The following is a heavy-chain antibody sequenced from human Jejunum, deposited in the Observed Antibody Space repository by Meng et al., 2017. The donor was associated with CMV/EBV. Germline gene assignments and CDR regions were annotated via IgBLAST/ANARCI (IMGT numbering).Heavy chain of an antibody. D-gene: IGHD3-22*01. CDR3: AKIHDVNGYNWEYFDY. CDR2: IDHGGGKI. Sequence: GFTFSDYAMSWVRQAPGKGLEWVSGIDHGGGKIWYADSVRGRFTISRENSKNTVYLQMSSLRAEDTAVYYCAKIHDVNGYNWEYFDYWGQGTLVTVSS. J-gene: IGHJ4*02. V-gene: IGHV3-23*01. CDR1: GFTFSDYA.